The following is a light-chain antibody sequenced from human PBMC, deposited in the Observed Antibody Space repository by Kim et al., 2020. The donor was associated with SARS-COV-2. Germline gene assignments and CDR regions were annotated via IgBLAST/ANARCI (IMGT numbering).Light chain of an antibody. CDR1: QSVIEKC. Sequence: EIVLTQSPDTLSLSPGEGATLSCRASQSVIEKCLAWYQQKPGQAPRLLIYSTSARATGIPDRFTGSGSGTDFTLTISRLKPEDFAVYYCQQFGGSGITFGQGTRLEIK. J-gene: IGKJ5*01. CDR2: STS. V-gene: IGKV3-20*01. CDR3: QQFGGSGIT.